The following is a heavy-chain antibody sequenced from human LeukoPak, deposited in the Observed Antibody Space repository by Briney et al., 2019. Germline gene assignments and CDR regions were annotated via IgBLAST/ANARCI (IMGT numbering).Heavy chain of an antibody. CDR1: GYSFTNYW. D-gene: IGHD2-2*02. CDR3: ARHAHYKSISCYTYY. Sequence: VEPRLIYCKGSGYSFTNYWIAWVRQMPGKGLEWMGIIYPGDSGDFDTRYSPSFQGQVTISADKSINTAYLQWGSLKASDTAMYYCARHAHYKSISCYTYYWGQGTLVTVSS. V-gene: IGHV5-51*01. J-gene: IGHJ4*02. CDR2: IYPGDSGDFDT.